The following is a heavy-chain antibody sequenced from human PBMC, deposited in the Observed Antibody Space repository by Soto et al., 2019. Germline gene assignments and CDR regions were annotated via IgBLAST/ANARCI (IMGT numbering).Heavy chain of an antibody. V-gene: IGHV4-4*07. D-gene: IGHD7-27*01. Sequence: QVQLQESGPGLVEPSATLSLTCTVSGASIRTYSWSWIRQSAGKGLEWSGHMYTNGRTNYIPSLKSRITMSVDTSKNQFSLNLKFVTSADTAVYFCAKDQSGAADIWGQGTMVTVS. CDR3: AKDQSGAADI. CDR2: MYTNGRT. CDR1: GASIRTYS. J-gene: IGHJ3*02.